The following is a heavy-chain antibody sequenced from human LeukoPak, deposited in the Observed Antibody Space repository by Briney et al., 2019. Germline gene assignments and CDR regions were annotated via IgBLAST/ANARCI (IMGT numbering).Heavy chain of an antibody. V-gene: IGHV6-1*01. Sequence: SQTLSLNCAISGDSGSSNSVTWNWIRQSPSRGLEWLGKTYYRSTWYNDYVVSVRGRITVNPDTSKNQFSLHLNSVTPEDTAVYYCARRLTQYDCFDPWGQGILVTVSS. CDR3: ARRLTQYDCFDP. CDR1: GDSGSSNSVT. CDR2: TYYRSTWYN. D-gene: IGHD2-2*01. J-gene: IGHJ5*02.